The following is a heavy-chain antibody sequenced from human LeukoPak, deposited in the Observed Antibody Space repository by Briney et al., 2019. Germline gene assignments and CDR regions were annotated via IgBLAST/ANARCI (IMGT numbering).Heavy chain of an antibody. V-gene: IGHV1-69*04. CDR1: GGTFSSYA. CDR3: ASGYYYDSSGCYYPHYFDY. D-gene: IGHD3-22*01. J-gene: IGHJ4*02. Sequence: SVKVSCKASGGTFSSYAISWVRQAPGQGLEWMGRIIPILGIANYAQKFQGRVTITADKSTSTAYMELSSLRSEDTAVYYCASGYYYDSSGCYYPHYFDYWGQGTLVTVSS. CDR2: IIPILGIA.